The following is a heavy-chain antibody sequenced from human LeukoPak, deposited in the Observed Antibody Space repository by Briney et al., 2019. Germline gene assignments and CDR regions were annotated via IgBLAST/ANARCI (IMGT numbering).Heavy chain of an antibody. J-gene: IGHJ6*03. CDR1: GFIFSTYW. V-gene: IGHV3-74*01. CDR3: ARSTSHYYYYYMDV. Sequence: GRSLRLSCAASGFIFSTYWMHWVRQAPGKGLVWVSRINSDGSSTTYADSVMGRFTISRDNATNTLYLQINSRRAEDTAVYYCARSTSHYYYYYMDVWGKGTTVTISS. CDR2: INSDGSST.